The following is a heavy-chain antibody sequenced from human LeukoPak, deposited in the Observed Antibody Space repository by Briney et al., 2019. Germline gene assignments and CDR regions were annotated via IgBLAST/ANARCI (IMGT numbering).Heavy chain of an antibody. V-gene: IGHV3-7*01. Sequence: GGSLRLSCAASGFTFSSYWMSWVRQAPGKGLEWVANIKQDGSEKYYVDSVKGRFTISRDNAKNSLYLQMNSLRAEDTAVYYCARVLDCSSTSCYPYYFDYWGQGTLVTVSS. CDR2: IKQDGSEK. CDR3: ARVLDCSSTSCYPYYFDY. CDR1: GFTFSSYW. J-gene: IGHJ4*02. D-gene: IGHD2-2*01.